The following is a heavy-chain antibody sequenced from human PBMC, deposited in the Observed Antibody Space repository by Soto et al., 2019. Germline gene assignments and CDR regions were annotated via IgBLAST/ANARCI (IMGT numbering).Heavy chain of an antibody. CDR2: IYYGGST. D-gene: IGHD2-21*02. Sequence: PSEPLSPTCSVSGASVTSPEHYWTWIRQSPGKGLEWIGYIYYGGSTVYNPSLKGRSTDSLDTSKNQFSLNLTSVTAAVTAVYFCARGRYGLSGDCFPSWFDLWGQGTLVTVSS. CDR3: ARGRYGLSGDCFPSWFDL. CDR1: GASVTSPEHY. J-gene: IGHJ5*02. V-gene: IGHV4-30-4*02.